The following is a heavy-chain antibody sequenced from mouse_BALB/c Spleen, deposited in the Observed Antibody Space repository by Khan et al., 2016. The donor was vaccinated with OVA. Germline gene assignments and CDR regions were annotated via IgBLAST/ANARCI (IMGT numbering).Heavy chain of an antibody. CDR1: GYTFTSYW. CDR3: ARENYYGSNCYAMDC. Sequence: DLVKPGASVKLSCKASGYTFTSYWINWIKQRLGQGLEWLGRIAPGSGSIYYNEMFKGKATLTVETWSSTAYIQLSSLSSEVSAVYFSARENYYGSNCYAMDCWGQGTSVTVSS. D-gene: IGHD1-1*01. CDR2: IAPGSGSI. J-gene: IGHJ4*01. V-gene: IGHV1S41*01.